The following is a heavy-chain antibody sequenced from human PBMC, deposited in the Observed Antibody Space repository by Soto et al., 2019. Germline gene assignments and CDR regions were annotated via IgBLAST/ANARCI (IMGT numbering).Heavy chain of an antibody. CDR1: GFPLWRSS. CDR3: AKVPNSGSYFYFDY. Sequence: PGGAPRLSHSASGFPLWRSSLGWGRPSPGGGLEWVSAISGSGGNTYYPDSVKGRFTISRDNSESTLYLQMNSLRAEDTALYYCAKVPNSGSYFYFDYWGLGTLVTVSS. V-gene: IGHV3-23*01. D-gene: IGHD1-26*01. CDR2: ISGSGGNT. J-gene: IGHJ4*02.